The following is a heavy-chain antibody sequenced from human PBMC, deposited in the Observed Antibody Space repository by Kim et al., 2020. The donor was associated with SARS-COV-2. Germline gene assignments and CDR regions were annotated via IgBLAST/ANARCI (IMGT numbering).Heavy chain of an antibody. CDR1: GYIFTSLD. D-gene: IGHD3-16*01. Sequence: ASVKVSCKASGYIFTSLDMFWVRQAPGQGLEYMGRLYIASGNTKYSERFQGRVTFTRDTSANTVYMELSSLTSEDTAVYYCARNGGGMDVWGQGTTVIVSS. J-gene: IGHJ6*02. CDR2: LYIASGNT. CDR3: ARNGGGMDV. V-gene: IGHV1-3*04.